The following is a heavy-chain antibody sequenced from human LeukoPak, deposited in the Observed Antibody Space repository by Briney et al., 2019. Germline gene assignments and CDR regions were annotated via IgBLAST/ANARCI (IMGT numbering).Heavy chain of an antibody. CDR3: GGGVSDVVITRSGFYI. CDR1: GFNFSNYS. J-gene: IGHJ3*02. CDR2: ITSSSKTI. D-gene: IGHD3-3*01. V-gene: IGHV3-48*04. Sequence: GGSLRLSCAASGFNFSNYSMNWVRQAPGRGLEWISFITSSSKTIHYADSVRGRFSISRENTKNSLHLRMDGLRVEDTAVYYCGGGVSDVVITRSGFYIWGQGTMVTVSS.